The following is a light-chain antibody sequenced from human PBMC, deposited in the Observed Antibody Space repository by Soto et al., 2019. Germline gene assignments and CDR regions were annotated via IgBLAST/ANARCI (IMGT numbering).Light chain of an antibody. V-gene: IGKV1-39*01. CDR2: AAS. CDR3: QQSYTTPWT. J-gene: IGKJ1*01. CDR1: QSISNF. Sequence: GDIVTIACRASQSISNFLNWYQQKPGKAPKLLINAASNLQSGVPSRFRGSASGTDFTLTISSLQTEDFATYHCQQSYTTPWTFGQGTQVDIK.